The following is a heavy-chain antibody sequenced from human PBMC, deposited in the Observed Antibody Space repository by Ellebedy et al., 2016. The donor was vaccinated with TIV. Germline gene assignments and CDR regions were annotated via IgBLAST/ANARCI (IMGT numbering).Heavy chain of an antibody. CDR1: GFTFRNHA. V-gene: IGHV3-30-3*01. CDR2: ISYDGSNK. Sequence: GESLKISXAASGFTFRNHAMHWARQAPGKGLEWVAVISYDGSNKDYADSVKDRFTISRDNSGNTLYLEMNGLRGEDTAVYYCARRPQQDQVRRDYNGMDVWGQGTTVTVSS. J-gene: IGHJ6*02. CDR3: ARRPQQDQVRRDYNGMDV. D-gene: IGHD6-13*01.